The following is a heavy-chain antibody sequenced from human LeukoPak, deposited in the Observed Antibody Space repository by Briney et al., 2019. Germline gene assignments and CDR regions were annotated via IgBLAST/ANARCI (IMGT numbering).Heavy chain of an antibody. CDR1: GFTFSSYG. Sequence: GGSLRLSCAASGFTFSSYGIHWVRQAPGKGREWVAFISDNGNNKNYADSVNGRFTISRDNAKNTLYLQMNSLRAEDTAVYYCARSFYYGSGSYRYFDYWGQGALVTVSS. J-gene: IGHJ4*02. CDR2: ISDNGNNK. D-gene: IGHD3-10*01. V-gene: IGHV3-30*02. CDR3: ARSFYYGSGSYRYFDY.